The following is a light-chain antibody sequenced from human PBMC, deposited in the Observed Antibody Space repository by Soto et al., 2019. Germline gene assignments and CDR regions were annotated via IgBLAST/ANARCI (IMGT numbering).Light chain of an antibody. CDR2: DAS. CDR3: KQRCTVPPCT. Sequence: TMSPSALSEHVGERVTLSCRASQSVSSNLAWYQQKPGQAPRLLIYDASTRASGIPARVSGSGSGTDFTLTINGLVPYDFRISYCKQRCTVPPCTFDEGTKVDI. CDR1: QSVSSN. J-gene: IGKJ4*01. V-gene: IGKV3-11*01.